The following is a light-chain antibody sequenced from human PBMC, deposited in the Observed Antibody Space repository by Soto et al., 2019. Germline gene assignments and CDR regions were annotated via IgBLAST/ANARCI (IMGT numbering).Light chain of an antibody. Sequence: EIVMTQSPATPSVSPGERATLSCRASQSVSSNLAWYQQKPGQAPRLLIYGASTRATGIPARFSGSGSGTEFTLTINSLQSEDFAVYYCQPYNNWPLTFGGGTKVDI. CDR3: QPYNNWPLT. V-gene: IGKV3-15*01. J-gene: IGKJ4*01. CDR2: GAS. CDR1: QSVSSN.